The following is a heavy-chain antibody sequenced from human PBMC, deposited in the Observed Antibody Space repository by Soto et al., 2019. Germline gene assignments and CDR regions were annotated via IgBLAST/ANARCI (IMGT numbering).Heavy chain of an antibody. CDR2: IIPIFGTA. D-gene: IGHD3-10*01. CDR3: AREEYYYGSGSFYRLDP. Sequence: SVKVSCKASGCTFSSYAISWVRQAPGQGLEWMGGIIPIFGTANYAQKFQGRVTITADESTSTAYMELSSLRSEDTAVYYCAREEYYYGSGSFYRLDPWGQGTLVTVSS. J-gene: IGHJ5*02. CDR1: GCTFSSYA. V-gene: IGHV1-69*13.